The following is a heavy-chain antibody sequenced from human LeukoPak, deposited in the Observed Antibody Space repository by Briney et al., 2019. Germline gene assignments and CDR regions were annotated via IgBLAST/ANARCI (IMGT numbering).Heavy chain of an antibody. J-gene: IGHJ6*03. CDR2: IYYSGST. V-gene: IGHV4-59*02. CDR3: ARDWSSSSYTYYYYYMDV. CDR1: GGSVSGYY. Sequence: PSETLSLTCDVYGGSVSGYYWSWIRQPPGKGLEWIGYIYYSGSTNYNPSLKSRVTISVDTSKNQVSLKLRSVTAADTAVYHCARDWSSSSYTYYYYYMDVWGKGTTVTVSS. D-gene: IGHD6-6*01.